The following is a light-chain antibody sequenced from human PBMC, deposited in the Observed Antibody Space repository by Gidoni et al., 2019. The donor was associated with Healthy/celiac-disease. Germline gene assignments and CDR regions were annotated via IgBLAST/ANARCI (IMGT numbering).Light chain of an antibody. CDR1: KSISSY. J-gene: IGKJ1*01. CDR3: QQSYSTPRT. CDR2: AAV. V-gene: IGKV1-39*01. Sequence: DIQMTQSPSSLSASVGDRVTITCRASKSISSYLNWYQQKPGKAPKLLIYAAVSLQSGVPSMFSGSGSGTDFTLTISSLQPEDFATYYCQQSYSTPRTFXXXTKVEIK.